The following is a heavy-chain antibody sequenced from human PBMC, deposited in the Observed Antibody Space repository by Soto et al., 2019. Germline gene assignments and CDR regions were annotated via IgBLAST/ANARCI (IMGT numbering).Heavy chain of an antibody. D-gene: IGHD1-26*01. J-gene: IGHJ5*02. CDR2: IYHSGST. V-gene: IGHV4-30-2*01. CDR1: GGSISSGGYS. Sequence: QLQLQESGSGLVKPSQTLSLTCAVSGGSISSGGYSWSWIRQPPGKGLEWIGYIYHSGSTYYNPSLKNRVTKPVDRSQHQFSLKLSSVTAADTAVYYCARGGDSGSYDLDPWGQGTLVTVSS. CDR3: ARGGDSGSYDLDP.